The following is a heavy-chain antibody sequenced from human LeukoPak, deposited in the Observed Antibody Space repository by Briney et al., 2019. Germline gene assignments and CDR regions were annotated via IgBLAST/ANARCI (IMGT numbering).Heavy chain of an antibody. V-gene: IGHV3-11*01. CDR1: GFTFSDYY. CDR3: ASGYYYDSSGYYLAGQANDAFDI. CDR2: ISSSGSTI. J-gene: IGHJ3*02. Sequence: GGSLRLSCAASGFTFSDYYMSWIRQAPGKGLEWVSYISSSGSTIYYADSVKGRFTISRDNAKNSLYLQMNSLRAADTAVYYCASGYYYDSSGYYLAGQANDAFDIWGQGTMVTVSS. D-gene: IGHD3-22*01.